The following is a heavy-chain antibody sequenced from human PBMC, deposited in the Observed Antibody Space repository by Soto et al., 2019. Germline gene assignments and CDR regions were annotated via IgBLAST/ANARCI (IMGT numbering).Heavy chain of an antibody. V-gene: IGHV4-59*01. CDR3: ARVLSPDPEYSYDSRSPFDP. D-gene: IGHD3-22*01. Sequence: SETLSLTCTVSGCSISSYYWSWIRQPPGKGLEWIGYINYSGSTNYNPPLNNRVTISVDTTNNQFSPKLSSVTAADTAVYYCARVLSPDPEYSYDSRSPFDPWGQGTLVTVSS. CDR2: INYSGST. CDR1: GCSISSYY. J-gene: IGHJ5*02.